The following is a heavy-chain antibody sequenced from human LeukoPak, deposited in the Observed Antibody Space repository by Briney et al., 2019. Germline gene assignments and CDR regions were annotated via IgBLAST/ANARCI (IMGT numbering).Heavy chain of an antibody. D-gene: IGHD4-23*01. J-gene: IGHJ4*02. CDR3: ARARPNLARGGNPDFDY. Sequence: ASVKVSCKASGYTFTSYGISWVRQAPGQGLEWMGWISAYNGNTNYAQKLQGRVTMTTDTSTSTAYMELRSLRSDDTAVYYCARARPNLARGGNPDFDYWGQGTLVTVSS. CDR2: ISAYNGNT. CDR1: GYTFTSYG. V-gene: IGHV1-18*01.